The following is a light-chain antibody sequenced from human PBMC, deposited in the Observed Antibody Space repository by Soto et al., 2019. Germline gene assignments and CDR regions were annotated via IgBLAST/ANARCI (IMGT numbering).Light chain of an antibody. CDR2: AAS. Sequence: DIPLTQSPSFLSASVGDRVTITCRASQGISSYLAWYQQKPGKAPKLLIYAASTLQSGVPSRFIGSGSGTEFTLTISSLQPEDFATYYCQQLNSYPITFAQGTRLEIK. CDR3: QQLNSYPIT. V-gene: IGKV1-9*01. J-gene: IGKJ5*01. CDR1: QGISSY.